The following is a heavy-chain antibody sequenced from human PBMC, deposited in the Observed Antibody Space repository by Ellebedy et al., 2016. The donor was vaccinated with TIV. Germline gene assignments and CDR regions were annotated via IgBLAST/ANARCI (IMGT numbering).Heavy chain of an antibody. Sequence: AASVKVSCKASGYTFTSYRISWVRQAPGQGLEWMGWTSAYNGNTHYAQNLQGRVTMTTDTSTNTAYMDMRSLRSDDTAVYYCVRLQYYDSSGYSALDYWGQGTLVTVSS. CDR3: VRLQYYDSSGYSALDY. J-gene: IGHJ4*02. CDR1: GYTFTSYR. D-gene: IGHD3-22*01. V-gene: IGHV1-18*01. CDR2: TSAYNGNT.